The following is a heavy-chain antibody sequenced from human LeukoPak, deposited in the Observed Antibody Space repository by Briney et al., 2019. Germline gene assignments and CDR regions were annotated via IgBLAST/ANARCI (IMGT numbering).Heavy chain of an antibody. D-gene: IGHD3-16*01. CDR1: GFTVSSNY. V-gene: IGHV3-53*01. J-gene: IGHJ5*02. CDR3: ARGDLGRGSPFDP. Sequence: GGSLRLSCAASGFTVSSNYMSWVRQAPGKGLEWVSVIYSGGTTYYADSVTGRFTFSRDSSKNTLYLQMNSLRAEDTAVYYCARGDLGRGSPFDPWGQGTLVTVSS. CDR2: IYSGGTT.